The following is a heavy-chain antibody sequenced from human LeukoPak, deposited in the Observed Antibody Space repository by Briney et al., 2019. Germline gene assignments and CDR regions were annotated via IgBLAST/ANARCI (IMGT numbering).Heavy chain of an antibody. CDR1: GFTFSSYA. J-gene: IGHJ4*02. D-gene: IGHD4-11*01. CDR2: ISNSGDST. CDR3: ATSKFF. Sequence: PGGSLRLSCAASGFTFSSYAMSWVRQAPGKGLEWVSAISNSGDSTYYADSVKGRFAVSRDNSRNTLYLQMNSLRAEDTAVYYCATSKFFWGQGTLVTVPS. V-gene: IGHV3-23*01.